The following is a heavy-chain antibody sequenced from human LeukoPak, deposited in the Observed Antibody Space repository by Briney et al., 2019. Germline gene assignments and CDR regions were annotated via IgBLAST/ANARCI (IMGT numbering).Heavy chain of an antibody. CDR1: GGSFSGYY. J-gene: IGHJ3*02. V-gene: IGHV4-34*01. CDR2: INHSGST. Sequence: SVTLSLTCAVYGGSFSGYYWSWIRQPPGKGLEWIGEINHSGSTNYNPSLKSRVTISVDTSKNQFSLKLSSVTAADTAVYYCARGLITMVREDAFDIWGQGTMVTVSS. D-gene: IGHD3-10*01. CDR3: ARGLITMVREDAFDI.